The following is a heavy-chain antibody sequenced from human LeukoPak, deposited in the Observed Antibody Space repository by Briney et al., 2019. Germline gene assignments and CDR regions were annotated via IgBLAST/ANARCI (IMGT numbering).Heavy chain of an antibody. CDR3: AGGEGSRIYTNWFDF. Sequence: SETLSLTCTVSGGSISSYYWSWIRQPAGKGLEWIGRIHASGNTNYNPSLKSRFSMSVDTSNKHFSLRLSSVTAADTAIYYCAGGEGSRIYTNWFDFWGQGTLVAVSS. D-gene: IGHD2-15*01. CDR2: IHASGNT. V-gene: IGHV4-4*07. J-gene: IGHJ5*01. CDR1: GGSISSYY.